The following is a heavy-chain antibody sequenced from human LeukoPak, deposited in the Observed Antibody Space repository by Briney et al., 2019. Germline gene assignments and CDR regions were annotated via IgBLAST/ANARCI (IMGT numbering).Heavy chain of an antibody. CDR3: ARDTGIVVVTAGLDY. Sequence: ASVKVSCKAPGGTFSSYAISWVRQAPGQGLEWMGRIIPILGIANYAQKFQGRVTITADKSTSTAYMELSSLRSEDTAVYYCARDTGIVVVTAGLDYWGQGTLVTVSS. J-gene: IGHJ4*02. D-gene: IGHD2-21*02. CDR2: IIPILGIA. V-gene: IGHV1-69*04. CDR1: GGTFSSYA.